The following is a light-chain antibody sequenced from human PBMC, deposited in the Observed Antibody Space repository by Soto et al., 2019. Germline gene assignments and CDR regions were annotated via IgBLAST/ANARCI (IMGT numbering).Light chain of an antibody. CDR1: QSITTF. Sequence: DIQMTQSPPSLSASVGDRVTITCRASQSITTFLNWYKQTPGEAPQLLIFAASSLQTGVSSRFRGSGSGTEFTLTISSLLREDYATYFCQQSSTTPYTLGPGTKLQVK. CDR2: AAS. CDR3: QQSSTTPYT. V-gene: IGKV1-39*01. J-gene: IGKJ2*01.